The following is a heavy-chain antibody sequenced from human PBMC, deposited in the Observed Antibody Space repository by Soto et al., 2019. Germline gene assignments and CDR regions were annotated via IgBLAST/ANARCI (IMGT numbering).Heavy chain of an antibody. CDR2: ISWNSGSI. J-gene: IGHJ4*02. Sequence: EVQLVESGGGLVQPGRSLRLSCAASGFMFDDYAMHWVRQAPGKGLEWVSGISWNSGSIGYADSVKGRFTISRDNAKNSLYLQMNSLRDEDTALYDCEKDNGRYSISPVSLFEYWGQGTLVTVSS. D-gene: IGHD1-26*01. V-gene: IGHV3-9*01. CDR1: GFMFDDYA. CDR3: EKDNGRYSISPVSLFEY.